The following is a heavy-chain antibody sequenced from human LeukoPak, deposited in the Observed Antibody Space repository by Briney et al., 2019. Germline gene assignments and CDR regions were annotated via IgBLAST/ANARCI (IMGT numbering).Heavy chain of an antibody. CDR2: INPSGGST. D-gene: IGHD3-3*01. J-gene: IGHJ5*02. V-gene: IGHV1-46*01. CDR3: ARPSYDFWSGYSWFDP. Sequence: ASVKVSCKASGYTFTSYYMHWVRLAPGQGLEWMGIINPSGGSTSYAQKFQGRVTMTRDTSTSTVYMELSSLRSEDTAVYYCARPSYDFWSGYSWFDPWGQGTLVTVSS. CDR1: GYTFTSYY.